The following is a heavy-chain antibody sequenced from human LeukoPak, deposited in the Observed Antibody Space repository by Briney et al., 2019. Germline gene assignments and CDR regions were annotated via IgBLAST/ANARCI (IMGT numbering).Heavy chain of an antibody. J-gene: IGHJ4*02. CDR3: AREAIYGSGNYYLDY. Sequence: SETLSLTCTVSGGSISSYYWSWIRQPAGKGLEWIGEIYHSGSTNYSPSLKSRVTISVDKSKNQFSLRLSSVTAADTAVYYCAREAIYGSGNYYLDYWGQGTLVTVSS. D-gene: IGHD3-10*01. V-gene: IGHV4-59*12. CDR1: GGSISSYY. CDR2: IYHSGST.